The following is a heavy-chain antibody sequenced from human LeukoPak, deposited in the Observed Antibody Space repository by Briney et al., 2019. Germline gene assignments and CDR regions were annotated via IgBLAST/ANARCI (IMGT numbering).Heavy chain of an antibody. CDR3: ARDRWEQSTNWFGP. J-gene: IGHJ5*02. V-gene: IGHV3-21*01. CDR2: ISSSSSYI. CDR1: GFTFSSYS. Sequence: SGGSLRLSCAASGFTFSSYSMNWVRQAPGKGLEWVSSISSSSSYIYYADSVKGRFTISRDNAKNSLYLQMNSLRAEDTAVYYCARDRWEQSTNWFGPWGQGTLVTVSS. D-gene: IGHD1-26*01.